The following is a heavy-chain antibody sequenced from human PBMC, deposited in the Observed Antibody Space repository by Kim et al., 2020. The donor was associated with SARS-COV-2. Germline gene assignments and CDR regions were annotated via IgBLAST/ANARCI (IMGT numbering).Heavy chain of an antibody. CDR2: ISSSSSYT. D-gene: IGHD3-9*01. V-gene: IGHV3-11*03. CDR1: GFTFSDYY. Sequence: GGSLRLSCAASGFTFSDYYMSWIRQAPGKGLEWVSYISSSSSYTNYADSVKGRFTISRDNAKNSLYLQMNSLRAEDTAVYYCATYYDILTGYPQRQNWFDPWGQGTLVTVSS. J-gene: IGHJ5*02. CDR3: ATYYDILTGYPQRQNWFDP.